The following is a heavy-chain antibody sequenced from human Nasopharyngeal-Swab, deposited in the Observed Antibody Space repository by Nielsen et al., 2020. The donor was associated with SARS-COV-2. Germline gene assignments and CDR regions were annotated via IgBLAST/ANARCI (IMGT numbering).Heavy chain of an antibody. Sequence: GGSLRVSCAASVFTFSTESMNWVRQAPGKGLEWVSSISSSSSYIYYADSVKGRFTISRDNAKNSLYLQMNSLRAEDTAVFYCTRDLGRWQLFDPWGQGTLVTVSS. D-gene: IGHD7-27*01. J-gene: IGHJ5*02. CDR3: TRDLGRWQLFDP. CDR2: ISSSSSYI. CDR1: VFTFSTES. V-gene: IGHV3-21*01.